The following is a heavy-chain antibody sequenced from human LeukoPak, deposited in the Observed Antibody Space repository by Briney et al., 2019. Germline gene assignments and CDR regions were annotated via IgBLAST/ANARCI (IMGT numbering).Heavy chain of an antibody. CDR2: INPNSGGT. J-gene: IGHJ4*02. V-gene: IGHV1-2*02. CDR1: GYTFTGYY. CDR3: ARDFTVATPSFDY. D-gene: IGHD4-17*01. Sequence: EASVKVSCKASGYTFTGYYMHWVRQAPGQGLEWMGWINPNSGGTNYAQKFQGRVTMTRDTSISTAYMELSRLRSDDTAVYYCARDFTVATPSFDYWGQGTLVTVSS.